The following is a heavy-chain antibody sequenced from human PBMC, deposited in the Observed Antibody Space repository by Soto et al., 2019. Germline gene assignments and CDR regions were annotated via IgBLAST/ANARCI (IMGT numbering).Heavy chain of an antibody. V-gene: IGHV1-69*13. CDR3: ARGRYCSGGSCYGFSGY. D-gene: IGHD2-15*01. Sequence: SVKVSCKASGGTFSSYAISWVRQAPGQGLEWMGGIIPIFGTANYAQKFQGRVTITADESTSTAYMELSSLRSEDTAVYYCARGRYCSGGSCYGFSGYWGKGTLVTVSS. CDR2: IIPIFGTA. CDR1: GGTFSSYA. J-gene: IGHJ4*02.